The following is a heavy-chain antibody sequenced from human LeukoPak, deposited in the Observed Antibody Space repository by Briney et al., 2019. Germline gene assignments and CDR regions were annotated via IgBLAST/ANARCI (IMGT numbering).Heavy chain of an antibody. Sequence: GASVTVSCKASGYSFTSYYMHWVRQAPGQGLEWMGGIIPVLGTTNYAQTFQNKVTITADESTSTTYMELSSLTSEDTAVYYCATSGGDYYYYSLDVWGKGTPVTISS. CDR2: IIPVLGTT. V-gene: IGHV1-69*13. CDR3: ATSGGDYYYYSLDV. CDR1: GYSFTSYY. J-gene: IGHJ6*03. D-gene: IGHD3-10*01.